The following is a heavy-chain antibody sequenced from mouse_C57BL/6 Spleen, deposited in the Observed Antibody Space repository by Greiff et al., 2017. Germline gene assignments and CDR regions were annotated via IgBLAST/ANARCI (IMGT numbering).Heavy chain of an antibody. V-gene: IGHV5-17*01. J-gene: IGHJ3*01. CDR1: GFTFSDYG. CDR2: ISSGSSTI. Sequence: EVKLMESGGGLVKPGGSLKLSCAASGFTFSDYGMHWVRQAPEQGLEWVAYISSGSSTIYYADTVKGRFTISRDNAKNTLFLQMTSLRSEDTAMYYCARRDYYDYDWFAYWGQGTLVTVSA. CDR3: ARRDYYDYDWFAY. D-gene: IGHD2-4*01.